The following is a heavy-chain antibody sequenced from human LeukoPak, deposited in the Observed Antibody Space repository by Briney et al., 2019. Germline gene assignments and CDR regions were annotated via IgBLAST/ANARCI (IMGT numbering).Heavy chain of an antibody. V-gene: IGHV7-4-1*02. D-gene: IGHD6-6*01. J-gene: IGHJ4*02. CDR1: GYTFTSYG. CDR3: AKEGSGSSLEY. CDR2: INPNTGNP. Sequence: ASVTVSCKASGYTFTSYGISWVRQAPGQGLEWMGWINPNTGNPTYAQGFAGRFVFSLDTSVSTTYLQISSLKAEDTAMYYCAKEGSGSSLEYWGQGTLVTVSS.